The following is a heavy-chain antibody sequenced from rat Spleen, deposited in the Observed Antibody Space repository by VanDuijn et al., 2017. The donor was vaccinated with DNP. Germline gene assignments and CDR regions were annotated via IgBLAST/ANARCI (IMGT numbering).Heavy chain of an antibody. J-gene: IGHJ2*01. V-gene: IGHV5-7*01. CDR1: GFTFSNYD. Sequence: EVQLVESGGGLVQPGRSMKLSCAASGFTFSNYDMAWVRQAPKKGLEWVATISYDGSSTYYRDSVKGRFTISRDNAKSTLYLQMDSLRSEDTGTYYCTTELGDYWGQGVMVTVSS. CDR3: TTELGDY. D-gene: IGHD5-1*01. CDR2: ISYDGSST.